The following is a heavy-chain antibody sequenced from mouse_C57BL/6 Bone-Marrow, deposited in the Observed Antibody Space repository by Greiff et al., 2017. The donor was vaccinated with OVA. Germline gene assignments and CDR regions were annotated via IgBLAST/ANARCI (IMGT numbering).Heavy chain of an antibody. Sequence: QVQLKESGPGLVQPSQSLSITCTVSGFSLTSYGVHWVRQSPGKGLEWLGVIWSGGSTDYNAAFISRLSISKDNSKSQVFFKMNSLQADDTAIYYGAGNWGYGYDRGAWFAYWGQGTLVTVSA. D-gene: IGHD2-2*01. CDR3: AGNWGYGYDRGAWFAY. CDR2: IWSGGST. V-gene: IGHV2-2*01. J-gene: IGHJ3*01. CDR1: GFSLTSYG.